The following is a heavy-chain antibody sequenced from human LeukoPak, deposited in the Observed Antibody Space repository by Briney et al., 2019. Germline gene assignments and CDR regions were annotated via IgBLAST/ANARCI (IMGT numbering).Heavy chain of an antibody. CDR2: ISYDGSNK. CDR3: AKSSSTGPRPYYYYGMDV. D-gene: IGHD6-13*01. J-gene: IGHJ6*02. Sequence: PGGSLRLSCAASGFTFSSYGMHWVRQAPGKGLEWVAVISYDGSNKYYADSVKDRFTISRDNSKNTLYLQMNSLRAEDTAVYYCAKSSSTGPRPYYYYGMDVWGQGTTVTVSS. V-gene: IGHV3-30*18. CDR1: GFTFSSYG.